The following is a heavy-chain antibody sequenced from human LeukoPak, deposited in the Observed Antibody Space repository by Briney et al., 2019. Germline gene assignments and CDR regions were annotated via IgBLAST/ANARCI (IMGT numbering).Heavy chain of an antibody. CDR1: GGTFSSYT. CDR2: IIPIFGTA. CDR3: ARGIVGAMSASFDI. Sequence: SVKVSCKASGGTFSSYTISWVRQAPGQGLEWMGGIIPIFGTANYAQKFQGRVTITADESTSTAYMELSSLRSEDTAVYYCARGIVGAMSASFDIWGQGTMVTVSS. D-gene: IGHD1-26*01. J-gene: IGHJ3*02. V-gene: IGHV1-69*01.